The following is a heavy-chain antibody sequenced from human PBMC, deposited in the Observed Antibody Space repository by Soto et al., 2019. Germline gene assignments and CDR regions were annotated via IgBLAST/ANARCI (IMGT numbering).Heavy chain of an antibody. CDR3: ARGRVVVAATPGFDY. CDR1: GGSFSGYY. J-gene: IGHJ4*02. V-gene: IGHV4-34*01. Sequence: QVQLQQWGAGLLKPSETLSLTCAVYGGSFSGYYWSWIRQPPGKGLEWIGEINHSGSTNYNPSLKSRVTISVDTSKNQFSLKLSSVTAADTAVYYCARGRVVVAATPGFDYWGQGTLVTVSS. D-gene: IGHD2-15*01. CDR2: INHSGST.